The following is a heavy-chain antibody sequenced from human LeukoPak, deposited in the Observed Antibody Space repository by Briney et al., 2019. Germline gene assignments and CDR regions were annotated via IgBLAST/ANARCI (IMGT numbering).Heavy chain of an antibody. CDR3: ARSPGTVTTNYFDY. CDR1: GYSISSSNW. J-gene: IGHJ4*02. Sequence: SDTLSLTCAVSGYSISSSNWGGWIRQPPGKGLEWIWYIYYSGSTYYNPSLKSRVTMSVDTSKNQFSLKLSSVTAVDTAVYYCARSPGTVTTNYFDYWGQGTLVTVSS. CDR2: IYYSGST. D-gene: IGHD4-17*01. V-gene: IGHV4-28*01.